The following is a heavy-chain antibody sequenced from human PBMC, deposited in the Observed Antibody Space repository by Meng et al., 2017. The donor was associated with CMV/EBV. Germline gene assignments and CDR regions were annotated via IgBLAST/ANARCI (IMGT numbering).Heavy chain of an antibody. Sequence: GESLKISCAASGFTFSDYYMSWIRQAPGKGLEWVSYISSSGSTIYYADSVEGRFTISRDNAKNSLYLQMNSLRAEDTAVYYCARDRSQYCGGDCYYPYYYYGMDVWGQGTTVTVSS. V-gene: IGHV3-11*01. D-gene: IGHD2-21*01. CDR2: ISSSGSTI. CDR3: ARDRSQYCGGDCYYPYYYYGMDV. J-gene: IGHJ6*02. CDR1: GFTFSDYY.